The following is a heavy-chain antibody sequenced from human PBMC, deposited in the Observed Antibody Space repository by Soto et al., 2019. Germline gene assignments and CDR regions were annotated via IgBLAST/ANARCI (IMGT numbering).Heavy chain of an antibody. CDR2: ISYDGNNK. D-gene: IGHD6-13*01. V-gene: IGHV3-30-3*01. Sequence: QVQLEESGGGVVQPGRSLRLSCAASGFTFSSYAMHWVRQAPGKGLEWVAVISYDGNNKYYADSVKGRFTMSRDNSKNTLYLQMNSLRAEDTAVYYCAKDRLAAAGKRIDYWGQGTLVTVSS. J-gene: IGHJ4*02. CDR3: AKDRLAAAGKRIDY. CDR1: GFTFSSYA.